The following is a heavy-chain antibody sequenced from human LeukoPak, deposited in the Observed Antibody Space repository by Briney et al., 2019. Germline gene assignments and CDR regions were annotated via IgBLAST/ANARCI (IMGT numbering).Heavy chain of an antibody. CDR1: GFIFSSYW. V-gene: IGHV3-7*01. D-gene: IGHD3-3*01. J-gene: IGHJ4*02. Sequence: GGSLRLSCAASGFIFSSYWMGWVRQAPGKGLEWVANIKRDGSEKYYVDSVKGRSTISRDNAQNSLYLQMNSLRAEDTAVYYCARDKEAAVDFWSGYYPLWGQGTLVTVSS. CDR2: IKRDGSEK. CDR3: ARDKEAAVDFWSGYYPL.